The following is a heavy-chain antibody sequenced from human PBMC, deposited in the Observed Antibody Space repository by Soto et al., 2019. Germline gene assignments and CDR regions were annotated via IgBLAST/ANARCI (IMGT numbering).Heavy chain of an antibody. V-gene: IGHV4-39*01. D-gene: IGHD3-16*02. CDR2: IYYSGST. J-gene: IGHJ2*01. CDR1: GGSISSSSYY. CDR3: ARHTEVIRWPWYFDL. Sequence: QLLESGPGLVKPSETLSLTCTVSGGSISSSSYYWGWIRQPPGKGLEWIGSIYYSGSTYYNPSLKSRVTISVDTSKNQFSLKLSSVTAADTAVYYCARHTEVIRWPWYFDLWGRGTLVTVSS.